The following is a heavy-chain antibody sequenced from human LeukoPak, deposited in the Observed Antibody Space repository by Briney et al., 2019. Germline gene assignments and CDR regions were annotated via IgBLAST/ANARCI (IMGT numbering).Heavy chain of an antibody. CDR2: IYYSGST. CDR1: GGSISSYY. J-gene: IGHJ6*02. V-gene: IGHV4-59*01. Sequence: SETLSLTCTVSGGSISSYYWSWIRQPPGKGLEWIGYIYYSGSTNYNPSLKSRVTISVDTSKNQFSLKLSSVTAADTAVYYCASGITIDQGYGMDVWGQGTLVTVSS. D-gene: IGHD3-3*01. CDR3: ASGITIDQGYGMDV.